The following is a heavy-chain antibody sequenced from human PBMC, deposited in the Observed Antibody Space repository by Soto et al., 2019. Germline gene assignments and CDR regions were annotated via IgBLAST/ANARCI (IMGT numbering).Heavy chain of an antibody. V-gene: IGHV4-39*01. CDR1: GGSISSGHYH. CDR2: IHYSGSA. Sequence: SETLSLTCTVSGGSISSGHYHWGWIRQPPGKGLEWIASIHYSGSAHYNPSLKSRVTISVDTSKSQFSLRLSSVTAADTAVYYCARLYRDYMDVWGKGTTVTVSS. CDR3: ARLYRDYMDV. J-gene: IGHJ6*03.